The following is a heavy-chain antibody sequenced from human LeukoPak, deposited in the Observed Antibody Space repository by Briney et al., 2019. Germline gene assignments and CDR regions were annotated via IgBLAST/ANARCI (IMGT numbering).Heavy chain of an antibody. CDR1: GFSFSSYG. CDR2: IRYDGTNK. V-gene: IGHV3-30*02. J-gene: IGHJ4*02. CDR3: AKHGDSSGYDLSY. D-gene: IGHD3-22*01. Sequence: GGSLRLSCAASGFSFSSYGMHWVRQAPGKGLEWVAFIRYDGTNKYYADSAKGRFTISRDNSKNTLYVQMNSLRAEDTAVYYCAKHGDSSGYDLSYWGQGTLVTVSS.